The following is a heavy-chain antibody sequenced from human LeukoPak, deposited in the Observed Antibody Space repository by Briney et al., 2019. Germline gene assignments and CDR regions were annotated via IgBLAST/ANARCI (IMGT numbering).Heavy chain of an antibody. CDR2: IAHSGGT. D-gene: IGHD3-3*01. Sequence: SETLSLTCAVYGGSFSDYYWSWIRQPPGKGLEWIGEIAHSGGTNYNPSLKSRVTISVDTSKNQFSLKLSSVTAADTAIYYCASRPVLRFLEYLLYPWGQGTLVTVSS. CDR1: GGSFSDYY. J-gene: IGHJ5*02. CDR3: ASRPVLRFLEYLLYP. V-gene: IGHV4-34*01.